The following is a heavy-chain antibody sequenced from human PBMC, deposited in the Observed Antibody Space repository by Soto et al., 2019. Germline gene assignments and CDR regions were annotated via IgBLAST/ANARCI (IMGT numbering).Heavy chain of an antibody. J-gene: IGHJ4*02. Sequence: QVQLVQSGAEVKKPGSSVKVSCKASGGTFSSYAISLVRQAPGQGLEWMGGIIPIFGTANYAQKLQGRVTITEDESTITAYMELSSLRSEDTAVYYCARTHQYSSSPPPFDYWGQGTLVTVSS. CDR2: IIPIFGTA. D-gene: IGHD6-6*01. CDR3: ARTHQYSSSPPPFDY. CDR1: GGTFSSYA. V-gene: IGHV1-69*01.